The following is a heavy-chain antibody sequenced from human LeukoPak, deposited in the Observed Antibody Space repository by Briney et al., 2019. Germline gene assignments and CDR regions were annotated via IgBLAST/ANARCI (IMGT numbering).Heavy chain of an antibody. CDR1: GYTFTGYY. D-gene: IGHD3-3*01. CDR3: ARDVPDDFWSGYYSPNYFDY. J-gene: IGHJ4*02. CDR2: INPNSGGT. Sequence: GASVKVSCKASGYTFTGYYMHWVRQAPGQGLEWMGWINPNSGGTNYAQKFQGRVTMTRDTSISPAYMELSRLRSDDTAVYYCARDVPDDFWSGYYSPNYFDYWGQGTLVTVSS. V-gene: IGHV1-2*02.